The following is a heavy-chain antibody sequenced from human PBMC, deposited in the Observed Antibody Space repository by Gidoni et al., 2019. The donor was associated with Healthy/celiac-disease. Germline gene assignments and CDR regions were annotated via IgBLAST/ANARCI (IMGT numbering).Heavy chain of an antibody. D-gene: IGHD3-22*01. Sequence: EVQLVESGGGVVRPGGSLRLSCAASGFTFDDYGMSWVRQAPGKGLEWVSGINWNGGSTGYADSVKGRFTISRDNAKNSLYLQMNSLRAEDTALYHCARNTEYYDSSGPYYGMDVWGQGTTVTVSS. CDR1: GFTFDDYG. CDR3: ARNTEYYDSSGPYYGMDV. V-gene: IGHV3-20*01. J-gene: IGHJ6*02. CDR2: INWNGGST.